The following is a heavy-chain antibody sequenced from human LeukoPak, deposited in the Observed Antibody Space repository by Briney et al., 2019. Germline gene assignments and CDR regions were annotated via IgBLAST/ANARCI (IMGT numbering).Heavy chain of an antibody. V-gene: IGHV3-23*01. CDR3: AKHTEYYYGSGSFFDY. J-gene: IGHJ4*02. Sequence: PGGSLRLSCAASGFTFSSYAMSWVRQAPGKGLEWVSAISGSGGSTYYADSVKGRFTISRDNSKNTLYLQMNSLRAEDTAVYYCAKHTEYYYGSGSFFDYWGRGTLVTVSS. D-gene: IGHD3-10*01. CDR2: ISGSGGST. CDR1: GFTFSSYA.